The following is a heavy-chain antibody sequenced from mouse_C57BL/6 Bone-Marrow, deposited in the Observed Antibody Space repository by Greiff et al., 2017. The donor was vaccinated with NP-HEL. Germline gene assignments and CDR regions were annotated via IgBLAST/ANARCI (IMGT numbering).Heavy chain of an antibody. CDR3: ARRDGNPYYFVY. V-gene: IGHV1-26*01. CDR1: GYTFTDYY. CDR2: INPNNGGT. J-gene: IGHJ2*01. Sequence: EVQLQQSGPELVKPGASVKISCKASGYTFTDYYMNWVKQSHGKSLEWIGDINPNNGGTSYNQKFKGKATLTVDKSSSTANMELRSLTSEDSAVYYCARRDGNPYYFVYGGKGTTLTVSS. D-gene: IGHD2-1*01.